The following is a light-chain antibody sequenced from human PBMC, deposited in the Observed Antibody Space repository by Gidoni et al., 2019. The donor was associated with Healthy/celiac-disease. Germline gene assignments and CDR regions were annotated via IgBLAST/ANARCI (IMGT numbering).Light chain of an antibody. Sequence: DIQMTQSPSSLSASVGDRVTITCRASQSISSYLNWYQQKPGKAPKLLIYAASSLQSGVPSSFSGSGSGTDFTLTISSLQPEDFATYYCQQSYSTLVTFGGGTKVEIK. CDR1: QSISSY. CDR3: QQSYSTLVT. CDR2: AAS. V-gene: IGKV1-39*01. J-gene: IGKJ4*01.